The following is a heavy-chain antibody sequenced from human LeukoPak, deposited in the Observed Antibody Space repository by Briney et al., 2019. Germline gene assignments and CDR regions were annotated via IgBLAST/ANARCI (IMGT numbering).Heavy chain of an antibody. V-gene: IGHV4-39*01. CDR3: ARHSIWYYYDSSTGFDP. J-gene: IGHJ5*02. Sequence: SETLSLTCTVSGGSISSSSYYWGWIRQPPGKGLERIGSIYYSGSTYYNPSLKSRVTISVDTSKNQFSLKLSSVTAADTAVYYCARHSIWYYYDSSTGFDPWGQGTLVTVSS. CDR2: IYYSGST. D-gene: IGHD3-22*01. CDR1: GGSISSSSYY.